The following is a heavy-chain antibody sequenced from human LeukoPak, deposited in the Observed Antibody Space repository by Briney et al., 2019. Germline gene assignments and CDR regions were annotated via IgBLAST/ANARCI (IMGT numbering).Heavy chain of an antibody. J-gene: IGHJ4*02. CDR3: ARGAYYYDSSGLAPFDY. D-gene: IGHD3-22*01. CDR1: GGTFSSYA. V-gene: IGHV1-69*05. CDR2: FIPIFGTA. Sequence: SVKVSCKASGGTFSSYAISWVRQAPGQGLEWMGGFIPIFGTANYAQKFQGRVTITTDESTSTAYMELSSLRSEDTAVYYCARGAYYYDSSGLAPFDYWGQGTLVTVSS.